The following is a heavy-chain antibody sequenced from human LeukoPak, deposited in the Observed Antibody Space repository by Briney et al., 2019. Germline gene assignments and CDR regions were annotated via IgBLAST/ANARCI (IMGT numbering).Heavy chain of an antibody. D-gene: IGHD3-22*01. Sequence: SETLSLTCTVSGGSISSYYWSWIRQPPGKGLEWIGYIYYSGSTNYNPSLKSRVTISVDTSKNQFSLKLSSVTAADTAVYYCAREDSSGYYYPPRAFGIWGQGTMVTVSS. CDR3: AREDSSGYYYPPRAFGI. CDR2: IYYSGST. J-gene: IGHJ3*02. V-gene: IGHV4-59*01. CDR1: GGSISSYY.